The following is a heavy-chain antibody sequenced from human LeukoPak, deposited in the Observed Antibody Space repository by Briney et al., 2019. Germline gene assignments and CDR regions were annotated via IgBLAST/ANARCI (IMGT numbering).Heavy chain of an antibody. Sequence: PGGSLRLSCAASGFTFSGYWMHWVRQASGKGLVWVSRINSDGKTTSYADSVKGRFTISRDNAKNTLYLQANSLRAEDTAVYYCATEVSTSYGYWGQGTLVTVPP. J-gene: IGHJ4*02. V-gene: IGHV3-74*01. CDR2: INSDGKTT. CDR3: ATEVSTSYGY. D-gene: IGHD2-21*01. CDR1: GFTFSGYW.